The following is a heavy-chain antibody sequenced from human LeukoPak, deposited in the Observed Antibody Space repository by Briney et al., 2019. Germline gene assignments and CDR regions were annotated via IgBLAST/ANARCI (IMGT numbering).Heavy chain of an antibody. V-gene: IGHV3-23*01. Sequence: PGGSLRLFCEASGFTFSSYGLHWVRQAPGKGLEWVSAISGSGGSTYYADSVKGRFTISRDNSKNTLYLQMNSLRAEDTAVYYCAKDGFGFRFDYWGQGTLVTVSS. CDR3: AKDGFGFRFDY. CDR2: ISGSGGST. D-gene: IGHD3-10*01. J-gene: IGHJ4*02. CDR1: GFTFSSYG.